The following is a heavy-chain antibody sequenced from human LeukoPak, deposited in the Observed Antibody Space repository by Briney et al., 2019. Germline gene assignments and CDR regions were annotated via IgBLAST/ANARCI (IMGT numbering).Heavy chain of an antibody. J-gene: IGHJ4*02. D-gene: IGHD2-2*01. CDR3: ARDRVYCGSTSCYAYYFDY. V-gene: IGHV3-74*01. Sequence: PGGSLRLSCAASGFTFSSYWMHWVRQAPGKGLVWVSRIKSDGSITTYADSVKGRFTISRDNAKNTLYLQMNSLRAEDTAVYYCARDRVYCGSTSCYAYYFDYWGQGTLVTVSS. CDR1: GFTFSSYW. CDR2: IKSDGSIT.